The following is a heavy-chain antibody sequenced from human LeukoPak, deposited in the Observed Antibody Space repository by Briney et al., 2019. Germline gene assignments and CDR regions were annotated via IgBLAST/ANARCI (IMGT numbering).Heavy chain of an antibody. J-gene: IGHJ4*02. D-gene: IGHD5-12*01. CDR1: GFTSSTYV. CDR2: LSGSDSST. V-gene: IGHV3-23*01. CDR3: ASRGH. Sequence: GGSLRLSCAASGFTSSTYVMSSVRQAPGKGLEWVSGLSGSDSSTYYTDSVTGRFTISRDSSKNTLYLQMNSLRADDTAVYFCASRGHWGQGTLVTVSS.